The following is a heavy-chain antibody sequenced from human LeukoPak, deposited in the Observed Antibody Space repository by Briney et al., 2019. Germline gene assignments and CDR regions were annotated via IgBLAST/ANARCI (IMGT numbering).Heavy chain of an antibody. CDR2: IIPIFGIA. J-gene: IGHJ4*02. V-gene: IGHV1-69*04. CDR1: GGTFSSYA. D-gene: IGHD3-22*01. CDR3: ARHSYYYGSSGYYLVD. Sequence: SVKVSCKASGGTFSSYAISWVRQAPGQGREWMGRIIPIFGIANYAQKFQGRVTITADKSTSTAYMELSSLRSEDTAVYYCARHSYYYGSSGYYLVDWGQGTLVTVSS.